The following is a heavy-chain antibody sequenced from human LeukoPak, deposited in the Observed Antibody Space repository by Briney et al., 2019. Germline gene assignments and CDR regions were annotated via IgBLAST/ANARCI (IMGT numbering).Heavy chain of an antibody. CDR3: ARSCGDYYDSSGYYQYYFDY. CDR2: IYHSGST. J-gene: IGHJ4*02. CDR1: GGSISSGGYY. V-gene: IGHV4-31*03. D-gene: IGHD3-22*01. Sequence: SETLSLTCTVSGGSISSGGYYWSWIRQHPGKGLEWIGYIYHSGSTYYNPSLKSRVTISVDTSKNQFSLKLSSVTAADTAVYYCARSCGDYYDSSGYYQYYFDYWGQGTLVTVSS.